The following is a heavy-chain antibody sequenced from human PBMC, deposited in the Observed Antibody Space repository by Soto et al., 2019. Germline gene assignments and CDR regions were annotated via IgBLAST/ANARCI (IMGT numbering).Heavy chain of an antibody. V-gene: IGHV5-51*01. CDR1: GYSFTSYW. Sequence: PGESLKISCKGSGYSFTSYWIGWVRQMPGKGLEWMGIIYPGDSDTRYSPSFQGQVTISADKSISTAYLQWSSLKASDTAMYYCARSSPRTYYDFWSGYSYSYYYYGMDAWGQGTTFTVSS. CDR2: IYPGDSDT. J-gene: IGHJ6*02. CDR3: ARSSPRTYYDFWSGYSYSYYYYGMDA. D-gene: IGHD3-3*01.